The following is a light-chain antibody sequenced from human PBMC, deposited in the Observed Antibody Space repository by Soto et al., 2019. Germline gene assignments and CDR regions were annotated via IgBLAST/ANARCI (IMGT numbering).Light chain of an antibody. CDR3: AAWDDRLNGPV. CDR2: INS. V-gene: IGLV1-44*01. Sequence: QSVLTQPPSASGTPGQGVTISCSGSRSNIGSHSVNWYQQLPGTAPKLLIYINSQRPSGVPDRFSGSKSGTSASLAISGLQSEDEADYYCAAWDDRLNGPVFGGGTKLTVL. J-gene: IGLJ2*01. CDR1: RSNIGSHS.